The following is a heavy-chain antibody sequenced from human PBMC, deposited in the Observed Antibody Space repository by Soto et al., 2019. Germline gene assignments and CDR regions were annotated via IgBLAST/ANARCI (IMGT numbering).Heavy chain of an antibody. V-gene: IGHV3-23*01. Sequence: PGGSLRLSCAASGFTFSSYGMSWVRQAPGKGLEWVSTISGGSTYYADSVKGRFTISRDNSKNTLYLQMNTLRAEDTAVYYCAKPYCSTTSCYSAGYYYGVDVWGQGTTVTVYS. D-gene: IGHD2-2*01. CDR2: ISGGST. CDR1: GFTFSSYG. J-gene: IGHJ6*02. CDR3: AKPYCSTTSCYSAGYYYGVDV.